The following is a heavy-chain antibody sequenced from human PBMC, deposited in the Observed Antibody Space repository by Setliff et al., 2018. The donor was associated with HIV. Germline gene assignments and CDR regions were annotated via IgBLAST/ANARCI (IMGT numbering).Heavy chain of an antibody. CDR1: GGSFSSFA. D-gene: IGHD5-12*01. Sequence: GASVKVSCKVSGGSFSSFAISWVRQAPGRGLEWMGGIIPMFGTTNYAQKLQGRVTLSADESTSTAYMQLSSLTSEDTAVYYCARGRWLQSFDYWGQGTLVTVS. CDR3: ARGRWLQSFDY. CDR2: IIPMFGTT. V-gene: IGHV1-69*13. J-gene: IGHJ4*02.